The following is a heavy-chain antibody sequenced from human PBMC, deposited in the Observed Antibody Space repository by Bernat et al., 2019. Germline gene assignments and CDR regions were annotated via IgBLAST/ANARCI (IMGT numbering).Heavy chain of an antibody. CDR2: ISVSGGTT. CDR3: AKAHEYSSSWRLDH. CDR1: GFTFSSYV. J-gene: IGHJ4*02. V-gene: IGHV3-23*01. D-gene: IGHD6-13*01. Sequence: EVQLLESGGGLVQPGGSLRLSCAASGFTFSSYVMNWVRQAPGEGLEWVSAISVSGGTTYYADSVKGRFTIARDNSRNTVFLQMNSLRAEDTAVYYCAKAHEYSSSWRLDHWGQGTLGTVYS.